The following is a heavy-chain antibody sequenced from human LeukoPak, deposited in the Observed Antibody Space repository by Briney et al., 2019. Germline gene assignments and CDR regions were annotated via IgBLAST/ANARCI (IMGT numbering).Heavy chain of an antibody. D-gene: IGHD1-14*01. CDR3: ARGSRNLV. CDR2: INHSGST. J-gene: IGHJ4*02. Sequence: SETMSLTCAVYGGSFSGYYWSWIRQPPGKGLEWIGEINHSGSTNYNPSLKSRVTISVDTSKNQFSLKLSSVTAADTAVYYCARGSRNLVWGQGTLATVSS. CDR1: GGSFSGYY. V-gene: IGHV4-34*01.